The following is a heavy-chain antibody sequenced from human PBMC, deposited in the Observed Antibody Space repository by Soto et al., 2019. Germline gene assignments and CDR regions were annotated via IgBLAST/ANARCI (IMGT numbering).Heavy chain of an antibody. J-gene: IGHJ4*02. CDR2: ISWNSATL. CDR1: GFIFEYFA. V-gene: IGHV3-9*01. Sequence: HPGGSLRVSCVGSGFIFEYFAMNWVRQVPGKGLEWVSGISWNSATLAYADSVKGRFIVSRDNAKNILYLQMNSLRPEDAALYYCAKDVGSYYYDTSAYLYDYWGQGTLVTVSS. D-gene: IGHD3-22*01. CDR3: AKDVGSYYYDTSAYLYDY.